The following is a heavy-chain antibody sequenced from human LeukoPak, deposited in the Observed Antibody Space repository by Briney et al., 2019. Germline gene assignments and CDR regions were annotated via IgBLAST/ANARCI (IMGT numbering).Heavy chain of an antibody. CDR2: IYYSGST. D-gene: IGHD1-26*01. J-gene: IGHJ6*02. V-gene: IGHV4-39*02. Sequence: PSETLSLTCTVSGGSISSSSYYWGWIRQPPGKGLEWIGSIYYSGSTYYNPSLKSRVTISVDTSKNQFSLKLSSVTAADTAVYYCARDLGSYTPYYYYYGMDVWGQGTTVTVSS. CDR1: GGSISSSSYY. CDR3: ARDLGSYTPYYYYYGMDV.